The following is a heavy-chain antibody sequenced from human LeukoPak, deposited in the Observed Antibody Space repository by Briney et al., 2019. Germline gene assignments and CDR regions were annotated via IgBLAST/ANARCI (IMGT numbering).Heavy chain of an antibody. J-gene: IGHJ5*02. Sequence: GGSLRLSCAASGFTFSDSAMSWVRQAPGKGLEYVSSISSSRSFIYYADSVKGRFTISRDNANKSLFLQMNSLRAEDTAIYYSVRITGTGWFDPWGQGTLVTVSS. V-gene: IGHV3-21*01. CDR1: GFTFSDSA. D-gene: IGHD1-20*01. CDR3: VRITGTGWFDP. CDR2: ISSSRSFI.